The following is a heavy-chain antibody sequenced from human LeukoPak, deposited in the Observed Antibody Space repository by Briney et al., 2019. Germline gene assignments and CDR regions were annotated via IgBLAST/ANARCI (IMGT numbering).Heavy chain of an antibody. CDR3: AKDLVSYYYDSSGSAFDI. V-gene: IGHV3-23*01. CDR2: SVGST. D-gene: IGHD3-22*01. Sequence: SVGSTYYPDSVKGLLTIYRENSKKTLCMQMNRLTADDTAVYYCAKDLVSYYYDSSGSAFDIWGQGTMVTVSS. J-gene: IGHJ3*02.